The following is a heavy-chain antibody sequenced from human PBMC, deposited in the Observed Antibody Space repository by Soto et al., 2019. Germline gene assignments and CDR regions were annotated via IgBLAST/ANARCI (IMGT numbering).Heavy chain of an antibody. CDR2: IYYRGST. Sequence: SETLSLTCTVSGGSVSSESFYWSWIRQPPGKGLEWIGYIYYRGSTNYNPSLKSRVTISVDTSKNQFPLKLSSVTAADTAVYYCARDRTRNGAFDIWGQGTMVTVSS. CDR1: GGSVSSESFY. D-gene: IGHD1-7*01. CDR3: ARDRTRNGAFDI. J-gene: IGHJ3*02. V-gene: IGHV4-61*01.